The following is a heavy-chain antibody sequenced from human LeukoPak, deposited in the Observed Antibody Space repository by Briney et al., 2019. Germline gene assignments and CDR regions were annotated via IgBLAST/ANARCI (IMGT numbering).Heavy chain of an antibody. D-gene: IGHD5-12*01. CDR3: AKGNSGYNSGYYYHFFDY. J-gene: IGHJ4*02. Sequence: GGSLRLSCAASGFTFNTYAMSWVRQAPGRGLEWVSSIGGGGGTYYADSLKGRFTISRDNSKNTLYLQMNSLRAEDTAVYYCAKGNSGYNSGYYYHFFDYWGQGTLVTVSS. CDR2: IGGGGGT. CDR1: GFTFNTYA. V-gene: IGHV3-23*01.